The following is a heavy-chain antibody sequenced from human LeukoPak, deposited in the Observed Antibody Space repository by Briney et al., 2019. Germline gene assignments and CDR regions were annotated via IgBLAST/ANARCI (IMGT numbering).Heavy chain of an antibody. Sequence: ASVKVSCKASGYTFTSYGISWVRQAPGQGLEWMGWISAYNGNTNYAQKLQGRVTMTTDTSTSTAYMELSSLRSEDTAVYYCARIAAAATGEYFQHWGQGTLVTVSS. CDR2: ISAYNGNT. J-gene: IGHJ1*01. D-gene: IGHD6-13*01. CDR3: ARIAAAATGEYFQH. V-gene: IGHV1-18*01. CDR1: GYTFTSYG.